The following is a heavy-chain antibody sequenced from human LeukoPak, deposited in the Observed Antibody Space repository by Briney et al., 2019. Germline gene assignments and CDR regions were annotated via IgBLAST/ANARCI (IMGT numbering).Heavy chain of an antibody. Sequence: SETLSLTCTVSGVAITGSAYYWGWIRQSPGKGLEWIGSLYDTGRIYYNPSLKSRVSMSADTSQNQFSLRLNSLTAADRAVYYCARQYYDRTGYYYFVHWHEGPLVTVSS. CDR2: LYDTGRI. CDR1: GVAITGSAYY. V-gene: IGHV4-39*01. D-gene: IGHD3-22*01. CDR3: ARQYYDRTGYYYFVH. J-gene: IGHJ4*02.